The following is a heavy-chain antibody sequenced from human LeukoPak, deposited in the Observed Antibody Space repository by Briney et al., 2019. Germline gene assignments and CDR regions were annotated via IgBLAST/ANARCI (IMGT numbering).Heavy chain of an antibody. CDR3: ARHVLSTSCFDY. Sequence: SETLSLTCTVSGGSISSSSYYWGWIRQPPGKGLEWIGSIYYSGSTYYNPSLKSRVTISVDTSKNQFSLRLSSVTAADTAVYYCARHVLSTSCFDYWGQGTLVTVSS. D-gene: IGHD2-2*01. V-gene: IGHV4-39*01. CDR1: GGSISSSSYY. J-gene: IGHJ4*02. CDR2: IYYSGST.